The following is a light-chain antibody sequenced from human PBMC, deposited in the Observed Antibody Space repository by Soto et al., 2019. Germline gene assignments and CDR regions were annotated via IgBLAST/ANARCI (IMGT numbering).Light chain of an antibody. CDR3: LQHSTYPLT. J-gene: IGKJ1*01. CDR1: QGIRND. Sequence: DIQMTQFPSSLSASVGERVTITCRASQGIRNDLAWYQQKPGKAPTRLIYAASILQSGVPSRFSGSGSGTEFTLAISSLQPEDFATFYCLQHSTYPLTFGQGTKVEIK. V-gene: IGKV1-17*01. CDR2: AAS.